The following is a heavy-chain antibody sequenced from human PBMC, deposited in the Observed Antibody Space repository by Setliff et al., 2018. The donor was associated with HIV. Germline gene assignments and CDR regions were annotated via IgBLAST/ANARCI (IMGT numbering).Heavy chain of an antibody. Sequence: PGGSLRLSCAASGFIFVSSAMHWVRPAPGKGLDFVSGISSNGDTTYYADSVKGRFTISRDNSKNTLFPQMGSLRPEDMAVYYCARGPALTTDYGGSDYWGQGTLVTVSS. CDR2: ISSNGDTT. CDR1: GFIFVSSA. D-gene: IGHD3-10*01. J-gene: IGHJ4*02. V-gene: IGHV3-64*02. CDR3: ARGPALTTDYGGSDY.